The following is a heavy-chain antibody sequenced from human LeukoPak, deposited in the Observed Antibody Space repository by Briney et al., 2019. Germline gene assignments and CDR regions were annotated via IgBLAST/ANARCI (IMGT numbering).Heavy chain of an antibody. Sequence: PGGSLRLSCAASVSTLSTYWMSWVRQTPGKGLEWVASLMQDGSDKYYVDSVKGQFTISRDNAENSLYLQMNSLRAEDTAVYYCARETRGAVGSYWGQGTLVTVSS. CDR3: ARETRGAVGSY. CDR2: LMQDGSDK. V-gene: IGHV3-7*05. CDR1: VSTLSTYW. J-gene: IGHJ4*02. D-gene: IGHD6-19*01.